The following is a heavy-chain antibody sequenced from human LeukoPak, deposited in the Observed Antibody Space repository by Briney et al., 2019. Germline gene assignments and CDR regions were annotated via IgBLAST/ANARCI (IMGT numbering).Heavy chain of an antibody. J-gene: IGHJ6*04. CDR2: ISSSGSTI. Sequence: GGSLRLSCAASGFTFRSYAMSWVRQAPGKGLEWVSYISSSGSTIYYADSVKGRFTISRDNAKNSLYLQMNSLRAEDTAVYYCAELGITMIGGVWGKGTTVTISS. V-gene: IGHV3-48*03. CDR3: AELGITMIGGV. D-gene: IGHD3-10*02. CDR1: GFTFRSYA.